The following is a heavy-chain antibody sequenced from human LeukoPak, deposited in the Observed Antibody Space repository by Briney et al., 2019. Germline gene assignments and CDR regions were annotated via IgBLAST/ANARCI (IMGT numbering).Heavy chain of an antibody. Sequence: SETLSLTCTVTGGSISNYHWSWIRQPPGKGLEWIGYIYYSGSTNYNPSLKSRLTMSVATPKNQFSLKLSSVTAADTAVYSCARATPLYDSSGYSQYWGQGTLVTVSS. CDR2: IYYSGST. CDR1: GGSISNYH. J-gene: IGHJ4*02. CDR3: ARATPLYDSSGYSQY. V-gene: IGHV4-59*01. D-gene: IGHD3-22*01.